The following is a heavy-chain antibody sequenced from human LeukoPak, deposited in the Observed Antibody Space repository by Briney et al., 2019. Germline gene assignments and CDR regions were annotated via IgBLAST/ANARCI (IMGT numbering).Heavy chain of an antibody. J-gene: IGHJ5*02. CDR2: INPSGGST. CDR1: GYTFTSYY. Sequence: ASVKVSCKASGYTFTSYYMHWVRQAPGQGLEWMGIINPSGGSTSYAQKFQGRVTMTRDTSTSTVYMELSSLRSEDTAVYYCARDMGGDSSLGYWFDPWGQGTLVTVSS. V-gene: IGHV1-46*01. D-gene: IGHD3-22*01. CDR3: ARDMGGDSSLGYWFDP.